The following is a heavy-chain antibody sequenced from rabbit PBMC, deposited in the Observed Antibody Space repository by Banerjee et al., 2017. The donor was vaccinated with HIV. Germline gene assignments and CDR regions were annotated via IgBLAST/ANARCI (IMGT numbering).Heavy chain of an antibody. Sequence: QEQLEESGGDLVKPEGSLTLTCKASGFDFSSYYMSWVRQAPGKGLEWIGYIKTSSGSTWYASWVNGRFTISSDNAQNTLYLQLTSLTAADTATYFCARLVDSSSGHYIGMWGPGTLVTVS. CDR1: GFDFSSYY. J-gene: IGHJ4*01. D-gene: IGHD1-1*01. CDR2: IKTSSGST. V-gene: IGHV1S43*01. CDR3: ARLVDSSSGHYIGM.